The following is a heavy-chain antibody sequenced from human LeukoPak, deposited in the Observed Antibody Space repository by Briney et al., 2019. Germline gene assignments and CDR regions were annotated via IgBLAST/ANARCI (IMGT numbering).Heavy chain of an antibody. V-gene: IGHV1-2*02. CDR1: GYTLTGYY. CDR2: INPNSGGT. J-gene: IGHJ4*02. D-gene: IGHD3-22*01. Sequence: ASVKVSCKASGYTLTGYYMHWVRQAPGQGLEWMGWINPNSGGTNYAQKFQGRVTMTRDTSISTAYMELSRLRSDDTAVYYCARGVDYYDSSGYLGYWGQGTLVTVSS. CDR3: ARGVDYYDSSGYLGY.